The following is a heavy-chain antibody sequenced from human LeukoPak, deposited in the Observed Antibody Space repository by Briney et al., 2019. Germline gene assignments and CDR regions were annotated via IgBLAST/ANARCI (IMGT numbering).Heavy chain of an antibody. D-gene: IGHD6-19*01. Sequence: GSLRLSCRASGFTFTTYSMNWLRQAPGKGLEWIGEINHSGSTNYNPSLKSRVTISVDTSKNQFSLKLSSVTAADTAVYYCARGRRGQQWLPREFDPWGQGTLVTVSS. V-gene: IGHV4-34*01. CDR1: GFTFTTYS. J-gene: IGHJ5*02. CDR2: INHSGST. CDR3: ARGRRGQQWLPREFDP.